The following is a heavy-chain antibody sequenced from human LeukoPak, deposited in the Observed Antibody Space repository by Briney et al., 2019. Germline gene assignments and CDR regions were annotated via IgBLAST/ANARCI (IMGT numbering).Heavy chain of an antibody. CDR3: ARGQEGGDAFDI. J-gene: IGHJ3*02. CDR2: MNPNSGNT. Sequence: ASVKVSCKASGYTFTSYDINWVRQATGQGLEWMGWMNPNSGNTGYAQKFQGRVTITRNTSISTAYMELSNLRSEDTAVYYCARGQEGGDAFDIWGQGTMVTVSS. D-gene: IGHD2-15*01. V-gene: IGHV1-8*03. CDR1: GYTFTSYD.